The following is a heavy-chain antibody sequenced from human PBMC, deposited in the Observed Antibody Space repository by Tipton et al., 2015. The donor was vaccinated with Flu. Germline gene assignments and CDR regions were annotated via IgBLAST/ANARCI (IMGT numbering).Heavy chain of an antibody. J-gene: IGHJ5*01. V-gene: IGHV4-39*01. Sequence: GLVKPSETLSLTYPVSGASISSSGYSWGWLRQPPGKGLEWIGSIYYNGDIYYNPSLKSRVTISVDTSKNQFSLRLSSVTAADTAVYYCARRTDSGSFNWFDSWGQGPLVTVSS. CDR3: ARRTDSGSFNWFDS. CDR2: IYYNGDI. D-gene: IGHD1-26*01. CDR1: GASISSSGYS.